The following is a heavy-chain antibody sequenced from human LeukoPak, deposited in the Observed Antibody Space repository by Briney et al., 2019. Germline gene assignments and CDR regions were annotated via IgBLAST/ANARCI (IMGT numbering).Heavy chain of an antibody. CDR2: IYWDDDK. J-gene: IGHJ4*02. CDR1: GFSLSTTGVG. CDR3: AHSSDSKFAFDY. Sequence: SGPTLVNPTQTLTLTCTFSGFSLSTTGVGVGWIRQPPGKALEWLALIYWDDDKRYSPSLKNRLTITTDTSKNQVVLTLTNMDPVDTATYYCAHSSDSKFAFDYWGQGTLVTVSS. D-gene: IGHD3-10*01. V-gene: IGHV2-5*02.